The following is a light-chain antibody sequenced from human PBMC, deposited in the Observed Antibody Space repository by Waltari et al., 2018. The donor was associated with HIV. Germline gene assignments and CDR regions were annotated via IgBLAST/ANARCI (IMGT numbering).Light chain of an antibody. Sequence: QSALTHPASVSGFPGQTLNLSCPGISTDPRFYQHCSWYHQHPGGVPRRIIYNIDSPPSGISDHFSGSRSGDSASLTISGLQSGDEAHYYCASNRFDYTLVFGGGTKLTVL. CDR2: NID. J-gene: IGLJ2*01. V-gene: IGLV2-14*03. CDR3: ASNRFDYTLV. CDR1: STDPRFYQH.